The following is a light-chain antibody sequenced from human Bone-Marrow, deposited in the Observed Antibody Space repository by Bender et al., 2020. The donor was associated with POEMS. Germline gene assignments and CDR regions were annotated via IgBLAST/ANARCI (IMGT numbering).Light chain of an antibody. Sequence: QSALTQPASVSGSPGQSITISCIGTSSDVGSFNLVSWYQHHPGKSPKLILYAVTNRPSGVPDRFSGSKSGNTASLTISGLLTEDEAEYFCCSYTGFTFRFGGGTKLTVL. V-gene: IGLV2-23*02. CDR1: SSDVGSFNL. CDR2: AVT. J-gene: IGLJ2*01. CDR3: CSYTGFTFR.